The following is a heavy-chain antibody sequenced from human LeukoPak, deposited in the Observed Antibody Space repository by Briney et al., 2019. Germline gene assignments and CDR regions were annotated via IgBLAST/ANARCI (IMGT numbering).Heavy chain of an antibody. Sequence: GGSRRLSCAAAGFTFSSHWMHWVRQARGKGLVGVSRISGEGGNIYYADSVEGRFTISRDNAKNTLYLQMNSLRAEDTAVYYCAKGSYSYGPGGFDYWGQGTLVTVSS. J-gene: IGHJ4*02. CDR1: GFTFSSHW. V-gene: IGHV3-74*01. CDR3: AKGSYSYGPGGFDY. CDR2: ISGEGGNI. D-gene: IGHD5-18*01.